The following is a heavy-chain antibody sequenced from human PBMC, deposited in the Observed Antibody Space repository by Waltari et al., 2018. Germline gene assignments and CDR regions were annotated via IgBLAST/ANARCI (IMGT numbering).Heavy chain of an antibody. J-gene: IGHJ6*03. CDR3: ARGQRFRTGNYYYYMDV. Sequence: QVQLQQWGAGLLKPSETLSLTCAVYGGSFSGYYWSWIRQPPGKGLEWIGEINHSGSTNYNPSLKSRVTISVDTSKNQFSLKLSSVTAADTAVYYCARGQRFRTGNYYYYMDVWGKGTTVTVSS. D-gene: IGHD3-10*01. CDR2: INHSGST. V-gene: IGHV4-34*01. CDR1: GGSFSGYY.